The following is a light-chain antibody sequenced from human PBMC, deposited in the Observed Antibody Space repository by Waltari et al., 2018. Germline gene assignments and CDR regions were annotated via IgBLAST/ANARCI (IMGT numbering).Light chain of an antibody. CDR2: LGS. CDR3: MQALQTPRT. J-gene: IGKJ5*01. V-gene: IGKV2-28*01. Sequence: DVVMTQSPLSLPVTPGEPASLSCRPTQSLLRSNGNTYLDWYLQKPGQSPQLLIYLGSNRASGVPDRFSGSGSGTDFTLKISRVEAEDVGVYYCMQALQTPRTFGQGTRLEIK. CDR1: QSLLRSNGNTY.